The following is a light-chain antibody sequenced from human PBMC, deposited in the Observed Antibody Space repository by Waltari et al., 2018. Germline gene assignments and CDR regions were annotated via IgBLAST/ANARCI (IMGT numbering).Light chain of an antibody. CDR3: QSADSSDTSWV. Sequence: SYELTQPPSVSVSPGQTARITCSGDALPKQSVYWYQQKPGQAPGLVIYKDSERPPGIPERFSGSSSGTTATLTISGVQAEDEADYYCQSADSSDTSWVFGGGTKVTVL. CDR1: ALPKQS. J-gene: IGLJ3*02. CDR2: KDS. V-gene: IGLV3-25*03.